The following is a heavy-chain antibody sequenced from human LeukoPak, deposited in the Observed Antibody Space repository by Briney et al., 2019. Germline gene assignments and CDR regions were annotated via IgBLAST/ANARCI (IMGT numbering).Heavy chain of an antibody. V-gene: IGHV3-23*01. D-gene: IGHD2/OR15-2a*01. Sequence: GGSLRLSCAASGFTFSSYAMSWVRQAPGKGLEWVSAISGSGGSTYYADSVKGRFTISRDNSKNTLYLQMNSLRAEDTAVYYCATGGSMAHEGIHSWGQGTLVIVSS. CDR2: ISGSGGST. CDR3: ATGGSMAHEGIHS. J-gene: IGHJ4*02. CDR1: GFTFSSYA.